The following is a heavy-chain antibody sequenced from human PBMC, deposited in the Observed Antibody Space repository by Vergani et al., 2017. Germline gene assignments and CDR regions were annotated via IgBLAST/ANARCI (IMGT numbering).Heavy chain of an antibody. J-gene: IGHJ3*02. V-gene: IGHV3-21*04. Sequence: EVQLVESGGGLVKPGGSLRLSCAASGFTFSSYSMNWVRQAPGKGLEWVSSISSSSSYIYYADSVKGRFTISRDNSKNTLYLQMNSLRAEDTAVYYCARHGQGGQVAATPLYAFDIWGQGTMVTVSS. CDR3: ARHGQGGQVAATPLYAFDI. D-gene: IGHD2-15*01. CDR1: GFTFSSYS. CDR2: ISSSSSYI.